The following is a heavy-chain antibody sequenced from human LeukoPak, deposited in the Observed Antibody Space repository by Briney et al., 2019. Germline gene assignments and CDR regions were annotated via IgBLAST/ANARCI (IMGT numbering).Heavy chain of an antibody. D-gene: IGHD6-13*01. CDR3: APFSAVTHYYFDY. CDR2: ISPDSGYI. Sequence: KSGGSLRLSCAASGFTFSSHSLMWVRQAPGKGLEWVSSISPDSGYIYYADSVKGRFTISRDNAENSLFLQVNSLGAEDTAVYYCAPFSAVTHYYFDYWGQGTLVTVSS. V-gene: IGHV3-21*01. CDR1: GFTFSSHS. J-gene: IGHJ4*02.